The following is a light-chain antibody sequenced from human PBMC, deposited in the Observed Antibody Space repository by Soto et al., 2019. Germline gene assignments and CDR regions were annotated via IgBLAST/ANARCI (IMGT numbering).Light chain of an antibody. CDR2: GAS. J-gene: IGKJ4*01. CDR3: QQYSNWPLT. CDR1: QSVSSN. Sequence: EIVMTQSPATLSVSPGEGATLSCRASQSVSSNLAWHQQKPGQAPRLLILGASTRATGIPARFSGSGSATEFSLSISALQSEDFAIYYCQQYSNWPLTFGGGTKVGIK. V-gene: IGKV3-15*01.